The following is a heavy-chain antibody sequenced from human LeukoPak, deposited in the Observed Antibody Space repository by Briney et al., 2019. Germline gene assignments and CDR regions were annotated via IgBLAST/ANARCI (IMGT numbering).Heavy chain of an antibody. CDR3: ARGLLSCATSIS. J-gene: IGHJ5*02. CDR1: GGTFSSYA. Sequence: ASVKVSCKASGGTFSSYAISWVRQAPGQGLEWMGGIIPSVGTASYAQKFQGRVTITADESTSTAYMELSRLRSEDTAVYYCARGLLSCATSISWGQGNLVTVSS. D-gene: IGHD2/OR15-2a*01. V-gene: IGHV1-69*13. CDR2: IIPSVGTA.